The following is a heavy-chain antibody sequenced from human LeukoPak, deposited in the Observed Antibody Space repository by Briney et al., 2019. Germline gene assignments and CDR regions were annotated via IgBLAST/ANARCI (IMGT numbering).Heavy chain of an antibody. CDR2: IYYSGST. CDR3: ARVPYYDILTGYYGGYFDY. Sequence: SQTLSLTCTVSGGSISSGDYYWSWIRQPPGKGLEWIGYIYYSGSTYYNPSLKSRVTVSVDTSKNQFSLKLSSVTAADTAVYYCARVPYYDILTGYYGGYFDYWGQGTLVTVSS. J-gene: IGHJ4*02. V-gene: IGHV4-30-4*01. CDR1: GGSISSGDYY. D-gene: IGHD3-9*01.